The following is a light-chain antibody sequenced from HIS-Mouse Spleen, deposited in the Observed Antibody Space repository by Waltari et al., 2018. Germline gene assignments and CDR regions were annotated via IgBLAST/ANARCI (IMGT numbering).Light chain of an antibody. CDR3: QHLNSYPPT. CDR2: AAS. Sequence: DIQLTQSPSFLSASVGDRVTITCRASQGISSYLAWYQQKPGKAPKLLIYAASTLQSGVPSRFSGSGAGTEFTITISSLQPEDFATYYCQHLNSYPPTFGQGTKVEIK. V-gene: IGKV1-9*01. J-gene: IGKJ1*01. CDR1: QGISSY.